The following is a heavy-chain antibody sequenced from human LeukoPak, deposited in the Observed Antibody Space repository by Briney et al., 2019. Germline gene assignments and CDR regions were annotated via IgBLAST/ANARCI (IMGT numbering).Heavy chain of an antibody. D-gene: IGHD6-19*01. Sequence: GASVKVSCKASGYTFTGYYMHWVRQAPGQGLEWMGWMNPNSGNTGYAQKFQGRVTMTRNTSISTAYMELSSLRSEDTAVSYCARGRQQWLAYAFDIWGQGTMVTVSS. CDR1: GYTFTGYY. J-gene: IGHJ3*02. CDR2: MNPNSGNT. V-gene: IGHV1-8*02. CDR3: ARGRQQWLAYAFDI.